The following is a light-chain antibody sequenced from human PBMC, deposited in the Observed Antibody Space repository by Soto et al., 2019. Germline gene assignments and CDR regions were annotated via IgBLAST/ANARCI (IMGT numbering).Light chain of an antibody. Sequence: EILFTHSPCTLSLSPGERATLSCRASQSVSSSYLAWYQQKPGQAPRLLIYGASSRATGIPDRFSGSGSGTDFTLTISRLEPEDFAVYYCQQYGSSPSITFGQGTRLEIK. V-gene: IGKV3-20*01. J-gene: IGKJ5*01. CDR1: QSVSSSY. CDR3: QQYGSSPSIT. CDR2: GAS.